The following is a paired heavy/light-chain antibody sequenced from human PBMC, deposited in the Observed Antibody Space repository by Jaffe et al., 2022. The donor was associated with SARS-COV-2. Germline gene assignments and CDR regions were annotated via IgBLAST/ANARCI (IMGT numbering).Heavy chain of an antibody. V-gene: IGHV4-39*02. CDR2: ISYLRST. Sequence: QLQLQESGPGLVKPSETLFLTCSVSGGSISTINNFWGWIRQPPGKGLEWIASISYLRSTYYNPSLKSRLTISMDTSNNHFSLELRSVTAADTAVYYCATGWARGVHIIFDPWGQGTLVTVSS. CDR1: GGSISTINNF. CDR3: ATGWARGVHIIFDP. D-gene: IGHD3-10*01. J-gene: IGHJ5*02.
Light chain of an antibody. CDR3: QQYNNWPPLT. J-gene: IGKJ4*01. V-gene: IGKV3-15*01. CDR2: GAS. Sequence: EIVMTQSPATLSVSPGERATLSCRASQSVGSNLAWYQKKPGQAPRLLIYGASARATGIAARFSGSGSGTEFTLTISSLQSEDFAVYYCQQYNNWPPLTFGGGTRVEIK. CDR1: QSVGSN.